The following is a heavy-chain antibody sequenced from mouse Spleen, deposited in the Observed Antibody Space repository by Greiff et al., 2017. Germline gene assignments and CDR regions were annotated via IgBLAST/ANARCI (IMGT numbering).Heavy chain of an antibody. CDR3: ARDELPYAMDY. CDR2: IHPISGST. V-gene: IGHV1-64*01. CDR1: GYTFTSYW. J-gene: IGHJ4*01. D-gene: IGHD2-1*01. Sequence: VQLQQPGAELVKPGASVKLSCKASGYTFTSYWMHWVKQRPGQGLEWIGMIHPISGSTNYNEKFKSKATLTVDKSSSTAYMQLSSMTSEDSAVYYCARDELPYAMDYWGQGTSVTVSS.